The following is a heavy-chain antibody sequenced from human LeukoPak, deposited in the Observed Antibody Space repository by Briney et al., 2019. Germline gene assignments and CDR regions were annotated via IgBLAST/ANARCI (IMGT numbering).Heavy chain of an antibody. CDR3: AKLLRGYNYGGFDY. CDR1: GFTFSSYA. D-gene: IGHD5-18*01. Sequence: PGGSLRLSCAASGFTFSSYAMSWVRQAPGKGLEWVSTISGSGGGAYYAGSVKGRFTISRDNSKNTLYLQMTTLRAEDTAVYYCAKLLRGYNYGGFDYWGQGTLVTVSS. V-gene: IGHV3-23*01. J-gene: IGHJ4*02. CDR2: ISGSGGGA.